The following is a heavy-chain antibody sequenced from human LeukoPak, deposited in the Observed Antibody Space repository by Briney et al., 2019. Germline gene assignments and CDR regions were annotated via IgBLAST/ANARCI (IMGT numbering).Heavy chain of an antibody. CDR1: GYTFTSYG. CDR3: ARVVGAGGYFDY. V-gene: IGHV1-2*02. D-gene: IGHD1-26*01. Sequence: ASVKVSCKASGYTFTSYGISWVRQAPGQGLEWMGWINPNSGGTNYAQKFQGRVTMTRDTSISTAYMELSRLRSDDTAVYYCARVVGAGGYFDYWGQGTLVTVSS. CDR2: INPNSGGT. J-gene: IGHJ4*02.